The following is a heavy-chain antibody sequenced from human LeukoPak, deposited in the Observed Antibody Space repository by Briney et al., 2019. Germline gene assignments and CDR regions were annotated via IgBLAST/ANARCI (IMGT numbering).Heavy chain of an antibody. CDR3: ARDKWFGELDYFDY. D-gene: IGHD3-10*01. V-gene: IGHV1-2*02. J-gene: IGHJ4*02. CDR2: INPNSGGT. Sequence: ASVKVSCKASGYTFTGYYMHWVRRAPGQGLEWMGWINPNSGGTNYAQKFQGRVTMTRDTSISTAYMELSRLRSDDTAVYYCARDKWFGELDYFDYWGQGTLVTVSS. CDR1: GYTFTGYY.